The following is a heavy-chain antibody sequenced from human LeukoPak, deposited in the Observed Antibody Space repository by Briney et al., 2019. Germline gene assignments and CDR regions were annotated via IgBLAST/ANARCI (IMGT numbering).Heavy chain of an antibody. V-gene: IGHV3-30-3*01. D-gene: IGHD3-10*01. CDR1: GFTFSSYA. Sequence: GGSLRLSCAASGFTFSSYAMHWVRQAPGKGLEWVAVISYDGSNKYYADSVKGRFTISRDNSKNTLYQQMNSLRAEDTAVYYCARDGSDWGQGTTVTVSS. CDR3: ARDGSD. CDR2: ISYDGSNK. J-gene: IGHJ6*02.